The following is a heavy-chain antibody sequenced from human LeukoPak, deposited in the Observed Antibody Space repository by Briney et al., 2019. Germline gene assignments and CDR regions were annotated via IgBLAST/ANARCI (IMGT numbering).Heavy chain of an antibody. Sequence: ASVKVSCTASGFKFTDYHLHWVRQAPGQGLEWMGWINPDSGGSKYAQRFQGRVAMTRDTSIATAYMVLSRLTSDDSAVYYCARAYDDNGYYYAPFDYWGQGSLVSVAS. CDR3: ARAYDDNGYYYAPFDY. CDR2: INPDSGGS. D-gene: IGHD3-22*01. J-gene: IGHJ4*02. CDR1: GFKFTDYH. V-gene: IGHV1-2*02.